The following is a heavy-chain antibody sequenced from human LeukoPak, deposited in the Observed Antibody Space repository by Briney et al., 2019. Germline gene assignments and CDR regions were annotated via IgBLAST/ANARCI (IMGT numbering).Heavy chain of an antibody. CDR1: GYTFTSFD. Sequence: VASVKVSCKSSGYTFTSFDFNWVRQATGQGLEWMGWMKSNNGHTGYAQKFQGRVTMTRGTSISTAYMELSSLTFEDTAVYYCARGPPNWGMVGYWGQGTLVTVSS. CDR2: MKSNNGHT. J-gene: IGHJ4*02. CDR3: ARGPPNWGMVGY. V-gene: IGHV1-8*01. D-gene: IGHD7-27*01.